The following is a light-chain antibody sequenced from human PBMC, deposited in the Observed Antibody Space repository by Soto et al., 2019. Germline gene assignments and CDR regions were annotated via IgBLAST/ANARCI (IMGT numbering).Light chain of an antibody. CDR3: QQCAHSPRT. CDR2: DAS. Sequence: EIVLTQSPGTLSLSPGERATLSCRASQTVTSNYLAWYQQKPGQAPRLLIFDASNRATGIPDRFSGSGSGTDFTLTISRLEPEDFAVYYCQQCAHSPRTFCQGTKVEIK. CDR1: QTVTSNY. J-gene: IGKJ1*01. V-gene: IGKV3-20*01.